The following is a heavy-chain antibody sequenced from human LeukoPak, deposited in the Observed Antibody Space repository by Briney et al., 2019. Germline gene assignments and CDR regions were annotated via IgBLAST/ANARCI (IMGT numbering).Heavy chain of an antibody. CDR2: ISSSSIYI. Sequence: GGSLRLSCAASGFTFSSYSMNWVRQAPGKGLEWVSSISSSSIYIYYADSVKGRFTISRDNGKNSLYLQMNSLRAEDTAVYYCASDKTAQLDNYYYYMDVWGKGTTVTISS. CDR3: ASDKTAQLDNYYYYMDV. J-gene: IGHJ6*03. D-gene: IGHD6-13*01. V-gene: IGHV3-21*06. CDR1: GFTFSSYS.